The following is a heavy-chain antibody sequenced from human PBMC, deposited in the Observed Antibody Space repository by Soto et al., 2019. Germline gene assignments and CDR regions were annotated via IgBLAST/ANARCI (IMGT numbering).Heavy chain of an antibody. J-gene: IGHJ4*02. Sequence: PSETLSLTCAVYGGSFSGYYWSWIRQPPGKGLEWIGEINHSGSTNYNPSLKSRVTISVDTSKNQFSLKLSSVTAADTAVYYCASRRVTVTTSNFLFDYWGQGTLVTVPQ. V-gene: IGHV4-34*01. CDR2: INHSGST. CDR3: ASRRVTVTTSNFLFDY. D-gene: IGHD4-17*01. CDR1: GGSFSGYY.